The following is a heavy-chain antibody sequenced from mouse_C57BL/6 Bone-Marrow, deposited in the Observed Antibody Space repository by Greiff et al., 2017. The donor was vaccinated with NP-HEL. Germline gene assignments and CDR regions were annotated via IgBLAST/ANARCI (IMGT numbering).Heavy chain of an antibody. CDR2: IRLKSDNYAT. Sequence: EVMLVESGGGLVQPGGSMKLSCVASGFTFSNYWMNWVRQSPEKGLEWVAQIRLKSDNYATHYAESVKGRFTISRDDSKSSVYLQMNNLRAEDTGIYYCTEGSLYIDAMDYWGQGTSVTVSS. V-gene: IGHV6-3*01. J-gene: IGHJ4*01. D-gene: IGHD1-3*01. CDR1: GFTFSNYW. CDR3: TEGSLYIDAMDY.